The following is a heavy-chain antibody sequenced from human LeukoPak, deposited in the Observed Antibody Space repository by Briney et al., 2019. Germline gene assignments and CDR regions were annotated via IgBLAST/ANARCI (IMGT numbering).Heavy chain of an antibody. CDR2: IYYSGST. CDR1: GGSISSYY. CDR3: ATRPVAFDI. V-gene: IGHV4-59*05. J-gene: IGHJ3*02. Sequence: SETLSLTCTVSGGSISSYYWSWIRQPPGKGLEWIGSIYYSGSTYYNPSLKSRVTISVDTSKNQFSLKLSSVTAADTAVYYCATRPVAFDIWGQGTMVTVSS.